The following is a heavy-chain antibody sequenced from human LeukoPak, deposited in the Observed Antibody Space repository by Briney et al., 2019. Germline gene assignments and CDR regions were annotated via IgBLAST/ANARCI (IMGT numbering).Heavy chain of an antibody. CDR1: GFTFRAHS. Sequence: PGGSLRLSCAASGFTFRAHSMHWVRQTPGKGLEWVAFTSYDGSKKYYGDSVKGRFTTSRDNSKNTLYLEVSTLRAEDTAVYYCTRNPEMQYWFDPWGQGTLVTVSS. CDR3: TRNPEMQYWFDP. V-gene: IGHV3-30-3*01. CDR2: TSYDGSKK. D-gene: IGHD2/OR15-2a*01. J-gene: IGHJ5*02.